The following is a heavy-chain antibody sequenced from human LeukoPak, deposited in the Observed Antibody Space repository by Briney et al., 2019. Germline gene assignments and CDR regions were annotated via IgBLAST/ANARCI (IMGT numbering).Heavy chain of an antibody. CDR2: IKQDGSEK. D-gene: IGHD3-3*01. J-gene: IGHJ4*02. CDR3: AKGRITIFGVVSALDY. Sequence: GGSLRLSCAASGFTFSSYWMSWVRQAPGKGLEWVANIKQDGSEKYYVDSVKGRFTISRDNSKNTLYLQMNSLRAEDTAVYYCAKGRITIFGVVSALDYWGQGTLVTVSS. CDR1: GFTFSSYW. V-gene: IGHV3-7*03.